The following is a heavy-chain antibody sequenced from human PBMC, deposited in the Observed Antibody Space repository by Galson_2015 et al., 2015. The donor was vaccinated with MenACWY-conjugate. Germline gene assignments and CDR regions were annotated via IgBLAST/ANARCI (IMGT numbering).Heavy chain of an antibody. D-gene: IGHD3-10*01. CDR3: AKGLTLFRGVIITWAFDF. Sequence: SLRLSCAASGFTFNKIDMSWVRQTPGKGLEWVSSISATGGSRFYADSVKGRFTISRDNFKNTLDLQMDSLRVEDTAIYYCAKGLTLFRGVIITWAFDFWGQGSLVTVSS. J-gene: IGHJ4*02. V-gene: IGHV3-23*01. CDR2: ISATGGSR. CDR1: GFTFNKID.